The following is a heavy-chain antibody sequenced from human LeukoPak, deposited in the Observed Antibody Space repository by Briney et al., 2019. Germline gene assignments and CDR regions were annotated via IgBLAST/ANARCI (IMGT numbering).Heavy chain of an antibody. CDR2: IYYSGST. V-gene: IGHV4-30-4*08. J-gene: IGHJ4*02. D-gene: IGHD1-26*01. Sequence: LRLSCAASGFTFSDYYMSWIRQAPGKGLEWIGYIYYSGSTYYNPSLKSRVTISVDTSKNQFSLKLSSVTAADTAVYYCASSGSFHWGQGTLVTVSS. CDR3: ASSGSFH. CDR1: GFTFSDYY.